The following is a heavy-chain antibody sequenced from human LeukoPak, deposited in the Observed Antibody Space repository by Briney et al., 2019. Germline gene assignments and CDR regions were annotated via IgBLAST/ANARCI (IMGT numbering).Heavy chain of an antibody. CDR2: IQNDGNDK. CDR1: GFTFSSYW. CDR3: ARAVTWIDP. J-gene: IGHJ5*02. V-gene: IGHV3-30*02. Sequence: GGSLRLSCAASGFTFSSYWMHWVRQAPGRGLEWVAFIQNDGNDKYYADSMKGRFTISKDNSKNTVDLQMNGLRAEDTAVYYCARAVTWIDPWGQGTLVIVYS.